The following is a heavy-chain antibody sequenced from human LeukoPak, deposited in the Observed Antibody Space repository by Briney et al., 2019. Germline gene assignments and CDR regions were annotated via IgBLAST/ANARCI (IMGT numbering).Heavy chain of an antibody. Sequence: GASVKVSCKASGYTLTELSMHWVRQAPGKGLEWMGGFDPEDGETIYAQKFQGRVTMTEDTSTDTAYMELSSLRSEDTAVYYCATVPYCSSTSCYVSGPMGFDPWGQGTLVTVSS. J-gene: IGHJ5*02. D-gene: IGHD2-2*01. CDR3: ATVPYCSSTSCYVSGPMGFDP. CDR1: GYTLTELS. V-gene: IGHV1-24*01. CDR2: FDPEDGET.